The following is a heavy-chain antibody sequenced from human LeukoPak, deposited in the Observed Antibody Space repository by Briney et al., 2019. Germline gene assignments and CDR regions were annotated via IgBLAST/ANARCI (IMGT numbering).Heavy chain of an antibody. CDR2: ISRGSDSI. V-gene: IGHV3-21*01. J-gene: IGHJ4*02. Sequence: GGSPRLSCAASGFTFSTYSMNWVRQAPGKGLEWVSSISRGSDSIYYADSVKGRFTISRDNAKNSLYLLMNSLRAEDTAVYYCGIDFPPDDWGQGTLVTVSS. D-gene: IGHD2/OR15-2a*01. CDR3: GIDFPPDD. CDR1: GFTFSTYS.